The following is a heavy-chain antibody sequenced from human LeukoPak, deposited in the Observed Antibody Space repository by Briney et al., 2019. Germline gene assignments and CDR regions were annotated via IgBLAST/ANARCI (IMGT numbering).Heavy chain of an antibody. Sequence: SVKVSCKASGYTFTSYGISWVRQAPGQGLEWMGGIIPIFGTANYAQKFQGRVTITADESTSTAYMELSSLRSEDTAVYYCARAVTGRGYFDYWGQGTLVTVSS. V-gene: IGHV1-69*13. J-gene: IGHJ4*02. D-gene: IGHD1-1*01. CDR1: GYTFTSYG. CDR3: ARAVTGRGYFDY. CDR2: IIPIFGTA.